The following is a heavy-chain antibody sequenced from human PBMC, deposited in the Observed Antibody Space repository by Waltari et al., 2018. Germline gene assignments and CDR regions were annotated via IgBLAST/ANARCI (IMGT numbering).Heavy chain of an antibody. CDR3: VTALGDRSSASRPFDV. J-gene: IGHJ3*01. CDR2: VEPEEGET. D-gene: IGHD3-10*01. Sequence: EVQLLQSGTELKKPGSTVKISCQVSGYRFTDYYIHWVQKAPGKGPQWMGLVEPEEGETIYAERFQGRVTVTADTSTETAFMELSSLTSDDTAVYYCVTALGDRSSASRPFDVWGLGTLITVSS. V-gene: IGHV1-69-2*01. CDR1: GYRFTDYY.